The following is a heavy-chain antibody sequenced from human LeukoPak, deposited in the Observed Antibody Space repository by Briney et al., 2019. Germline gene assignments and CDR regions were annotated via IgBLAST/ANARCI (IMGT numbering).Heavy chain of an antibody. V-gene: IGHV4-34*01. CDR2: INHSGST. J-gene: IGHJ6*03. CDR3: ARFPASAEYRHYYHMDV. Sequence: SETLSLTCVVYGGSFSGYYWSWIRQPPGKGLEWIGEINHSGSTNYNPSLKSRVTISVDTSKNQFSLKLSSVTAADTAVYYCARFPASAEYRHYYHMDVWGKGTTVAVSS. CDR1: GGSFSGYY. D-gene: IGHD6-25*01.